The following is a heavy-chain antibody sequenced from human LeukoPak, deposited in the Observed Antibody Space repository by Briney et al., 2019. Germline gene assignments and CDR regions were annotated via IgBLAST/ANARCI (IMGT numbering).Heavy chain of an antibody. CDR3: ARVFQSIALDY. D-gene: IGHD2-15*01. CDR2: ISSSGNTI. Sequence: GGSLRLSCAASGFTFSSYWMHWVRQAPGKGLEWVSYISSSGNTIYYADSVKGRFTISRDNAKNSLYLQMNNLRAEDTAVYYCARVFQSIALDYWGQGTLVTVSS. V-gene: IGHV3-48*04. CDR1: GFTFSSYW. J-gene: IGHJ4*02.